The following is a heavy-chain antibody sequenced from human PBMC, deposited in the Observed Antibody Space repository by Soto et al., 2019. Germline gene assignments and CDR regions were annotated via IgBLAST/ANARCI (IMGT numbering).Heavy chain of an antibody. J-gene: IGHJ6*02. CDR3: AKDTELRYYYYGMDV. Sequence: GGSLRLSCAASGFTFSSYGMHWVRQAPGKGLEWVAVISYDGSNKYYADSVKGRFTISRDNSKNTLYLQMNSLRAEDTVVYYCAKDTELRYYYYGMDVWGQGTTVTVSS. CDR2: ISYDGSNK. V-gene: IGHV3-30*18. D-gene: IGHD3-16*01. CDR1: GFTFSSYG.